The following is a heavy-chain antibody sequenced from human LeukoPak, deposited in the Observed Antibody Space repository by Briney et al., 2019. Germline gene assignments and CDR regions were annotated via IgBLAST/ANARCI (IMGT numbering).Heavy chain of an antibody. D-gene: IGHD2-2*03. Sequence: PSETLSLTCTVSGDSINNYYWNWIRQPPGKGLEWIGYVYYRGTTKYNPSLESRVTISVDASKKHFSLNLSSVTAADTAVYYCARRRAMDRSDAFDIWGQGTMVTVSS. CDR2: VYYRGTT. V-gene: IGHV4-59*08. CDR1: GDSINNYY. J-gene: IGHJ3*02. CDR3: ARRRAMDRSDAFDI.